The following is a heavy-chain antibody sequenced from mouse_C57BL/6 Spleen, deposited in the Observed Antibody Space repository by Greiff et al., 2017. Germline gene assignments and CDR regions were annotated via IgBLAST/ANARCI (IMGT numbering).Heavy chain of an antibody. D-gene: IGHD1-1*01. CDR1: GYAFSSSW. CDR3: ARETPPIYYYGSSYNY. Sequence: QVQLKQSGPELVKPGASVKISCKASGYAFSSSWMNWVKQRPGKGLGWIGRIYPGDGDTNYNGKFKGKATLTADKSSSTAYMQLSSLTSEDSAVYFCARETPPIYYYGSSYNYWGQGTTLTVSS. J-gene: IGHJ2*01. V-gene: IGHV1-82*01. CDR2: IYPGDGDT.